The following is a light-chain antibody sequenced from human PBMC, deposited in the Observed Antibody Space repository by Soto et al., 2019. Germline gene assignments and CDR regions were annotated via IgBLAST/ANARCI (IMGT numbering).Light chain of an antibody. V-gene: IGKV3-15*01. CDR1: QSVGAD. CDR2: GAS. CDR3: QQNNKWPMT. Sequence: EIVMTQSPATLSLSPGERATLSCRASQSVGADFAWYQQKPGQAPRLLIYGASTRATDIPARFSGSGSGTEFTLTISSLQSEDFAVYYCQQNNKWPMTFGQGTKVEIK. J-gene: IGKJ1*01.